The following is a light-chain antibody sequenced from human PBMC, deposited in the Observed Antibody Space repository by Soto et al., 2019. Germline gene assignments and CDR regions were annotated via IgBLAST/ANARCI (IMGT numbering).Light chain of an antibody. V-gene: IGKV3-20*01. J-gene: IGKJ1*01. Sequence: EIVLTQSPGTLSLSPGERTTLSCRASQSVSSSYFAWYQQKPGQAPRLLIYGASYRATGIPDRFSGSGSGTDFTLTISRLEPEDFAVYYCQQYGSIPRTFGQGTKVEIE. CDR3: QQYGSIPRT. CDR1: QSVSSSY. CDR2: GAS.